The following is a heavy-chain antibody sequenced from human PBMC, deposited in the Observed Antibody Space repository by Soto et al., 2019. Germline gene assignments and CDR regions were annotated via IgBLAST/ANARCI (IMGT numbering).Heavy chain of an antibody. CDR1: GYTFTSYG. CDR2: ISAYNGNT. V-gene: IGHV1-18*04. CDR3: ARVGETGIAAAGTFPLTRDYYGMDV. Sequence: ASVKVSCKASGYTFTSYGISWVRQAPGRGLEWMGWISAYNGNTNYAQKLQGRVTMTTDTSTSTAHMELRSLRSDDTAVYYCARVGETGIAAAGTFPLTRDYYGMDVWGQGTTVTVSS. D-gene: IGHD6-13*01. J-gene: IGHJ6*02.